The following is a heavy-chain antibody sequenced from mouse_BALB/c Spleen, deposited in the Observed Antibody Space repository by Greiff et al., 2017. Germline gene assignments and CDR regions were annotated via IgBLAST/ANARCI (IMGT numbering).Heavy chain of an antibody. CDR2: ISSGGSYT. D-gene: IGHD2-4*01. CDR3: ASAMITNAMDY. V-gene: IGHV5-6*02. Sequence: EVMLVESGGDLVKPGGSLKLSCAASGFTFSSYGMSWVRQTPDKRLEWVATISSGGSYTYYPNSVKGRFTISRDNAKNTLYLQMSSLKSEDTAMYYCASAMITNAMDYWGQGTSVTVSS. CDR1: GFTFSSYG. J-gene: IGHJ4*01.